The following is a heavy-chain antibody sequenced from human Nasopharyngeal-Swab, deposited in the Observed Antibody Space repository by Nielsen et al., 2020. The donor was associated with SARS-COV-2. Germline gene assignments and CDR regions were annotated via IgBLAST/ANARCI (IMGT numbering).Heavy chain of an antibody. Sequence: GESLKISCAASGFTFSNYAMHWVRQAPGKGLEWVAVISYDGSNEDYADSVKGRFTISRDNSKNTLYLQMNSLRAEDTAVYYCAKDLGSGSYRYFQHWGQGTLVTVSS. CDR2: ISYDGSNE. J-gene: IGHJ1*01. D-gene: IGHD1-26*01. V-gene: IGHV3-30-3*01. CDR1: GFTFSNYA. CDR3: AKDLGSGSYRYFQH.